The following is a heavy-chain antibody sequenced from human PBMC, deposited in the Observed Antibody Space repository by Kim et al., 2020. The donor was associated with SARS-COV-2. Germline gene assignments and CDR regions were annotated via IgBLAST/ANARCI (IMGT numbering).Heavy chain of an antibody. Sequence: ASVKVSCKASGYTFTSYGISWVRQAPGQGLEWMGWISAYNGNTNYAQKLQGRVTMTTDTSTSTAYMELRSLRSDDTAVYYCARVRGRVGSGDSFDYWGQGTLVTVSS. CDR1: GYTFTSYG. D-gene: IGHD2-21*02. CDR3: ARVRGRVGSGDSFDY. V-gene: IGHV1-18*01. J-gene: IGHJ4*02. CDR2: ISAYNGNT.